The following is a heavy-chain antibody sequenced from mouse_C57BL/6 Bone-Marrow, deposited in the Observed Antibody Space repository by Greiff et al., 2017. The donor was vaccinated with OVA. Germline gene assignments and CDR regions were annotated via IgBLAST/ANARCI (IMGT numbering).Heavy chain of an antibody. Sequence: EVKLVESEGGLVQPGSSMKLSCTASGFTFSDYYMAWVRQVPEKGLEWVANINYDGSSTYYLDSLKSRFIISRDNAKNILYLQMSSLKSEDTATYYCARDLRSYFDYWGQGTTLTVSS. CDR2: INYDGSST. CDR1: GFTFSDYY. V-gene: IGHV5-16*01. J-gene: IGHJ2*01. CDR3: ARDLRSYFDY. D-gene: IGHD1-1*01.